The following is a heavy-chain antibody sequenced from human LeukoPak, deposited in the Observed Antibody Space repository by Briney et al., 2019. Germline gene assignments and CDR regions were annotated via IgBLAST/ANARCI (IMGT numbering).Heavy chain of an antibody. CDR2: IIPIFGTA. D-gene: IGHD1-1*01. CDR1: GGTFSSYA. Sequence: ASVKVSCKASGGTFSSYAISWVRQAPGQGLEWMGGIIPIFGTANYAQKFQGRVTMTRDTSTSTVYMELSSLRSEDTAVYYCARIGRRPYDAFDIWGQGTMVTVSS. J-gene: IGHJ3*02. V-gene: IGHV1-69*05. CDR3: ARIGRRPYDAFDI.